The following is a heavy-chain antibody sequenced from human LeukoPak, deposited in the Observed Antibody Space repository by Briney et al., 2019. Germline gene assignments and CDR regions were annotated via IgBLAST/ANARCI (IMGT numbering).Heavy chain of an antibody. D-gene: IGHD3-10*01. CDR2: IYPGDSDT. Sequence: GESLKISCEGYGYTFTSYWIAWVRQMPGEGLEWMGIIYPGDSDTRYSPSFQGQVTISADKSTSTAYLQWSSLKASDSAMYYCARRAAEREFLDYWGQGTLVTVYS. CDR1: GYTFTSYW. CDR3: ARRAAEREFLDY. V-gene: IGHV5-51*01. J-gene: IGHJ4*02.